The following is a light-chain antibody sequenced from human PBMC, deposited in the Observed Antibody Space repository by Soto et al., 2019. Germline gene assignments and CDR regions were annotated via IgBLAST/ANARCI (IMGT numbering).Light chain of an antibody. CDR3: QQRTNWPTST. Sequence: EIVLTQSPATLSLSPGERATLSCRASQSVNSYLAWYQQRPGQATRLLIHDASSRATGIPARFSGSGSETDFTLTIISLEPEDFGVYYCQQRTNWPTSTFGQGTRLEIK. V-gene: IGKV3-11*01. CDR2: DAS. CDR1: QSVNSY. J-gene: IGKJ5*01.